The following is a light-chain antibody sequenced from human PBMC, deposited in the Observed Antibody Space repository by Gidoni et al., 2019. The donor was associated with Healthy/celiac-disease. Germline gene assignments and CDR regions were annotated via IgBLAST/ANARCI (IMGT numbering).Light chain of an antibody. Sequence: EIAFTPSPATLSLSPGERATLPCRASQSVSSYLAWYQQKPGQAPRLLIYDASNRATGIPARFSGSGSGTDFTLTISSLEPEDFAVYYCQQRSNWPPLTFGGGTKVEIK. CDR2: DAS. CDR3: QQRSNWPPLT. CDR1: QSVSSY. V-gene: IGKV3-11*01. J-gene: IGKJ4*01.